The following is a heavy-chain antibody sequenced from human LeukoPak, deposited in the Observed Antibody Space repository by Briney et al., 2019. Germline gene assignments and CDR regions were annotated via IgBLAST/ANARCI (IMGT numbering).Heavy chain of an antibody. V-gene: IGHV3-11*04. CDR1: GFTFSDYY. CDR2: ISSSGRTI. J-gene: IGHJ4*02. CDR3: ARAGERRDGYNYFDY. D-gene: IGHD5-24*01. Sequence: GGSLRLSCAASGFTFSDYYMSWIRQAPGKGLEWVSYISSSGRTIYYAASVKGRFTISRDNAKNSLYLQMNSLRAEDTAVYYWARAGERRDGYNYFDYWGQGTLVTVSS.